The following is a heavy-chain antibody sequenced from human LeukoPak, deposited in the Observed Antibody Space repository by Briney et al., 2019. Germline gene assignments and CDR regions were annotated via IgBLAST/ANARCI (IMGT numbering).Heavy chain of an antibody. CDR1: GFTFSSYW. D-gene: IGHD3-22*01. V-gene: IGHV3-74*01. CDR2: INSDGSST. J-gene: IGHJ4*02. CDR3: ARGTYYSDSSGFDY. Sequence: PGGSLRLSCAASGFTFSSYWMHWVRQSPGKGLVWVSRINSDGSSTSYADSVKGRFTISRDNSKNTLYVQMNSLRAEDTAVYYCARGTYYSDSSGFDYWGQGTLVTVSS.